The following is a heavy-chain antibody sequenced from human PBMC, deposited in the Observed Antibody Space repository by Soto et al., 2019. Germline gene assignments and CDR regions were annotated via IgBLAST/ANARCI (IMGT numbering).Heavy chain of an antibody. CDR3: ARDQGGEFLKGSGMDV. Sequence: QVQLQESGPGLLKPSETRSLPCPFSGDSIGRNYWSWIRWSPGKGLEWIGFIYYSGETNYNPSVKSRVTISVDRTKNQFSLKLSSVTAADTAVYYCARDQGGEFLKGSGMDVWGQGTTVTVSS. CDR2: IYYSGET. D-gene: IGHD3-10*01. V-gene: IGHV4-59*01. CDR1: GDSIGRNY. J-gene: IGHJ6*02.